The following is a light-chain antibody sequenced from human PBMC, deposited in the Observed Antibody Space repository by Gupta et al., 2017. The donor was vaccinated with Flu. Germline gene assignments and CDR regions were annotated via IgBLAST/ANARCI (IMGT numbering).Light chain of an antibody. CDR3: SSYTSSNSLE. J-gene: IGLJ3*02. CDR2: EVI. Sequence: QSALTQPASVSGSPGQSITISCTGTSSDVGGYNYVSWYPHHPGKAPKLMIYEVINRPARVSSRFSGSKSGNTASLTISGLQAEDEADYYCSSYTSSNSLEFGGGTKLTVL. V-gene: IGLV2-14*01. CDR1: SSDVGGYNY.